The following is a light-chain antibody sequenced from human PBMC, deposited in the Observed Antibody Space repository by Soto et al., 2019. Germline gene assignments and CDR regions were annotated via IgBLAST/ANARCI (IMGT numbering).Light chain of an antibody. V-gene: IGLV2-8*01. CDR1: SSDVGGYNY. Sequence: QSALTQPPSASGSPGQSVTISCTGTSSDVGGYNYVSWYQHHPGKAPRLMVYEVSKRPSGVPDRFSGSKSGNTASLTVSGLQTEYEADYYCTSYAGSLPVVFGGGTKLTAL. CDR2: EVS. CDR3: TSYAGSLPVV. J-gene: IGLJ2*01.